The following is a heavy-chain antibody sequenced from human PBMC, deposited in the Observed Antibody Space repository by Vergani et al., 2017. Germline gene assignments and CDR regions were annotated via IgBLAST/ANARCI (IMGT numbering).Heavy chain of an antibody. CDR3: AREQGSGSYYYYYMDV. V-gene: IGHV3-7*01. Sequence: VQLEESGGGVVQPGRSLRLSCAASGFTFSSYWMSWVRQAPGKGLEWVANIKQDGSEKYYVDSVKGRFTISRDNAKNSLYLQMNSLRAEDTAVYYCAREQGSGSYYYYYMDVWGKGTTVTVSS. D-gene: IGHD3-10*01. CDR1: GFTFSSYW. CDR2: IKQDGSEK. J-gene: IGHJ6*03.